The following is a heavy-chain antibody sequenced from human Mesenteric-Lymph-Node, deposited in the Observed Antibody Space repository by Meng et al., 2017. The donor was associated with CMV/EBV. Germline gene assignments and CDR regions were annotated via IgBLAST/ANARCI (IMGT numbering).Heavy chain of an antibody. D-gene: IGHD3-10*01. V-gene: IGHV3-23*01. Sequence: GGSLRLSCAASGFTFSSYAMSWVRQAPGKGLEWVSTVGGRDNNIYYVDSVKGRFTISRDNSKNTLYLQMSSLRAEDTAIYYCAKRSIGFGDPFDSWGQGTLVTVSS. CDR3: AKRSIGFGDPFDS. CDR2: VGGRDNNI. J-gene: IGHJ4*02. CDR1: GFTFSSYA.